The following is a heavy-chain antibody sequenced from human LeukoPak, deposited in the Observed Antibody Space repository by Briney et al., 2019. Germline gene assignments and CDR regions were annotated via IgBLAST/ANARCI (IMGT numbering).Heavy chain of an antibody. J-gene: IGHJ4*02. D-gene: IGHD5-24*01. V-gene: IGHV3-74*01. CDR3: VRDKDGYNF. Sequence: GGSLRLSCAASGFTFNTYIMHWVRQAPGKGLVWVSRINTDGKTTTYADSVKGRFTISRDNAKNMLYLQMNSLRVEDTAVYYCVRDKDGYNFWGQGTLVSVSS. CDR1: GFTFNTYI. CDR2: INTDGKTT.